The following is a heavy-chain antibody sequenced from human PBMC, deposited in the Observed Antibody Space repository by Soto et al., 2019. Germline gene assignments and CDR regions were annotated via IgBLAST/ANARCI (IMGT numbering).Heavy chain of an antibody. Sequence: EVQLLESGGGLVQPGGSLRLSCAASGFTFRSYWMHWVRQAPGKGLVWVSRIYSDGSGTTYADSVKGRFTISRDNAKSMLYLQMNSLRVEDTAVYYCATLNSFGADYWGQGTLVTVSS. V-gene: IGHV3-74*02. CDR3: ATLNSFGADY. CDR1: GFTFRSYW. J-gene: IGHJ4*02. D-gene: IGHD5-18*01. CDR2: IYSDGSGT.